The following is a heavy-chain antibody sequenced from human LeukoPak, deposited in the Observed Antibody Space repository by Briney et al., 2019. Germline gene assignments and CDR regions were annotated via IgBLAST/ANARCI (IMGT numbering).Heavy chain of an antibody. V-gene: IGHV4-4*07. D-gene: IGHD6-13*01. CDR3: ARGVGQQLLSYSYMDV. J-gene: IGHJ6*03. CDR2: IYTSVST. CDR1: GGSISSYY. Sequence: SETLSPTCSVSGGSISSYYWSWIRQPPGKGLEWIGRIYTSVSTNYNPSLKSRVTMSVDTSKNQFSLKLSSVTAADTAVYYCARGVGQQLLSYSYMDVWGKGTTVTISS.